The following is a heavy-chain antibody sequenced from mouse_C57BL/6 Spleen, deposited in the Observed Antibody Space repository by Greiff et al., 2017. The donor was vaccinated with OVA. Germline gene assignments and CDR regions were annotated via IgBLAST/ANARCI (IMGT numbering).Heavy chain of an antibody. Sequence: DVKLVESGGGLVQPGGSLKLSCAASGFTFSDYYMYWVRQTPEKRLEWVAYISNGGGSTYYPDTVKGRFTISRDNAKNTLYLQMSRLKSEDTAMYYCARHGGNYVGYAMDYWGQGTSVTVAS. V-gene: IGHV5-12*01. D-gene: IGHD1-1*02. J-gene: IGHJ4*01. CDR1: GFTFSDYY. CDR3: ARHGGNYVGYAMDY. CDR2: ISNGGGST.